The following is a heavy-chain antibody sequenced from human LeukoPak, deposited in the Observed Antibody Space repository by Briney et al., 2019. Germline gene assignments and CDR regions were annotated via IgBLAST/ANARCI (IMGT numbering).Heavy chain of an antibody. CDR3: AKDYDYVWGSYDWFDP. Sequence: GGSLRLSCEASGFTFSSYAMSWVRQAPGKGLEWVSAISGSGGSTYYADSVKGRFTISRDNSKNTLYLQMNSLRAEDTAVYYCAKDYDYVWGSYDWFDPWGQGTLVTVSS. CDR2: ISGSGGST. CDR1: GFTFSSYA. V-gene: IGHV3-23*01. D-gene: IGHD3-16*01. J-gene: IGHJ5*02.